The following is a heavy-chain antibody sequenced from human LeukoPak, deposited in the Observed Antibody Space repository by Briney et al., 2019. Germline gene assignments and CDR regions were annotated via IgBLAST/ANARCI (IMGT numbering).Heavy chain of an antibody. D-gene: IGHD6-25*01. J-gene: IGHJ6*03. Sequence: GGSLRLSCAASGFTFTSYSMNWVRQAPGKGLEWVSHISVSSSTIYYADSVKGRFTISRDNAKNSLYLQMNSLRADDTAVYYCARFAAGGSYYYYMDVWGKGTTVTVSS. CDR2: ISVSSSTI. V-gene: IGHV3-48*01. CDR1: GFTFTSYS. CDR3: ARFAAGGSYYYYMDV.